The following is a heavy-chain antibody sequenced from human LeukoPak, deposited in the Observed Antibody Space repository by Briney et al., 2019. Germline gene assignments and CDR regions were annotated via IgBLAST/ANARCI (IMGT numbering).Heavy chain of an antibody. D-gene: IGHD3-22*01. Sequence: AGSLRHSCAAPGFSFSSDAMSWVRQAPPKGMEWVSAISGSGGSTYYADSVMGGFTISRHHSKNTLYLQMNSLRAEDTAVYYCAKEGRHYYDSSGKPSDAFDIWGQGTMVTVSS. CDR1: GFSFSSDA. CDR3: AKEGRHYYDSSGKPSDAFDI. J-gene: IGHJ3*02. CDR2: ISGSGGST. V-gene: IGHV3-23*01.